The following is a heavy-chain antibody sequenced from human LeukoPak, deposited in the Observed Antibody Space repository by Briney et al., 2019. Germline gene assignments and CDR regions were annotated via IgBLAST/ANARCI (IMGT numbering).Heavy chain of an antibody. V-gene: IGHV1-8*01. CDR3: ARRVGSGWPVQH. CDR2: MNPNSGNT. CDR1: GYTFTSYD. Sequence: ASVKVSCGASGYTFTSYDINWVRQATGQGLEWMGWMNPNSGNTGYAQKFQGRLNMTRNTSIDTAYMELSSLRSDDTAVYYCARRVGSGWPVQHWGQGTLVTVSS. D-gene: IGHD6-19*01. J-gene: IGHJ1*01.